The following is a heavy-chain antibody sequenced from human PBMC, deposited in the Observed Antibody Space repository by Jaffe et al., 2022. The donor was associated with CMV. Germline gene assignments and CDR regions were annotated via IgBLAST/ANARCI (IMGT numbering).Heavy chain of an antibody. CDR2: INHSGST. J-gene: IGHJ4*02. D-gene: IGHD3-9*01. Sequence: QVQLQQWGAGLLKPSETLSLTCAVYGGSFSGYYWSWIRQPPGKGLEWIGEINHSGSTNYNPSLKSRVTISVDTSKNQFSLKLSSVTAADTAVYYCARNDILTEAGGRIDYWGQGTLVTVSS. CDR1: GGSFSGYY. V-gene: IGHV4-34*01. CDR3: ARNDILTEAGGRIDY.